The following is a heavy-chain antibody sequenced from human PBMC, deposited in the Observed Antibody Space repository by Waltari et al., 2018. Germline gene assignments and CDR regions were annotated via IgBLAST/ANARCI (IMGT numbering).Heavy chain of an antibody. Sequence: QVQLVQSGAEVKKPGSSVKFSCKASGGTFSSYAISWVRQAPGQGLEWMGGIIPIFGTANYGQKFQGRVTITADKSASTAYMELSSLRSEDTAVYYCARDGSGDWYFDLWGRGTLVTVSS. V-gene: IGHV1-69*14. CDR3: ARDGSGDWYFDL. D-gene: IGHD2-21*01. CDR1: GGTFSSYA. CDR2: IIPIFGTA. J-gene: IGHJ2*01.